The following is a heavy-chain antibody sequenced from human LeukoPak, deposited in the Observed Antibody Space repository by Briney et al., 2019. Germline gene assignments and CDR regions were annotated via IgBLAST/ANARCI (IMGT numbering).Heavy chain of an antibody. J-gene: IGHJ6*03. CDR3: ASAGEIENYYMDV. CDR1: GYSFTSYW. CDR2: IYPGDSDT. V-gene: IGHV5-51*01. Sequence: GGSLKISCKGAGYSFTSYWIGWVRRMPGKGLEWMGIIYPGDSDTRYSPSFQGQVTISADKSISTAYLQWSSLKASDTAMYYCASAGEIENYYMDVWGKGTTVTVSS. D-gene: IGHD3-10*01.